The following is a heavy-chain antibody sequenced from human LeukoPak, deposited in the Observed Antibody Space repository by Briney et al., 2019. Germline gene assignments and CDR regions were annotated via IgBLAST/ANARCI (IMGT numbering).Heavy chain of an antibody. CDR3: ARDQGSSSWYSANWFDP. J-gene: IGHJ5*02. V-gene: IGHV4-59*01. CDR1: GGSICSYY. Sequence: SETLSLTCTVSGGSICSYYWSCIRQPPVRGLEWVGYISYSVSTNYNPSLKSRVTLSVDTSKNQFSLKLSSVTAADTAVYYCARDQGSSSWYSANWFDPWGQGTLVTVSS. CDR2: ISYSVST. D-gene: IGHD6-13*01.